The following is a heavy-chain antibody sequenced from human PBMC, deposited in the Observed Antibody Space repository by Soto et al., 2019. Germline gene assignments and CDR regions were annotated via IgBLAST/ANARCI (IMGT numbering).Heavy chain of an antibody. Sequence: PGESLKISCKGSVYSFASFWINWVRQMPGKGLEWMGRIHPSDSDTDYSPSFQGHVTISADKSISTAYPQWNSLKASDTAMYYCARMSALDIWGQGTMVTVSS. CDR3: ARMSALDI. J-gene: IGHJ3*02. CDR1: VYSFASFW. V-gene: IGHV5-10-1*01. CDR2: IHPSDSDT.